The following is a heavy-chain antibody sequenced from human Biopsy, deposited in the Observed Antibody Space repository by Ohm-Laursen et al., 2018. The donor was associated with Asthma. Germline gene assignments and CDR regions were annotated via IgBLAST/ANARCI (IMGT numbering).Heavy chain of an antibody. J-gene: IGHJ4*02. Sequence: GSLRLSCAALGFAVSRDYMCWVRQAPGKGLEWVSVIYSGGTSHTSDSVRGRFTISRDYSKNTLYLQMHSLKAEDTAVYYCARGDSSNWSHYYFDYWGQGTLVTVSS. CDR3: ARGDSSNWSHYYFDY. CDR1: GFAVSRDY. D-gene: IGHD3-22*01. V-gene: IGHV3-53*01. CDR2: IYSGGTS.